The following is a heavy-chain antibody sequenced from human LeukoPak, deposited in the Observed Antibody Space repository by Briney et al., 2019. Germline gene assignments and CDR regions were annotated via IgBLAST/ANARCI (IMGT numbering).Heavy chain of an antibody. J-gene: IGHJ4*02. CDR2: IKQDESEK. V-gene: IGHV3-7*01. CDR3: ARVLDSSTSRYQSLKY. D-gene: IGHD2-2*01. CDR1: VFTFSSYW. Sequence: PGGSLRLSCAASVFTFSSYWMNWVRRAPGKGLEWVANIKQDESEKYYVDSVKGRFTISRENVKNSLYLQMNNLRAEDTAVYYCARVLDSSTSRYQSLKYWGQGTLVTVPS.